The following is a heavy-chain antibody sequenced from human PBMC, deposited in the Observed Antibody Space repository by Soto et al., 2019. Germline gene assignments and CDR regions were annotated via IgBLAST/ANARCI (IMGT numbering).Heavy chain of an antibody. V-gene: IGHV4-30-4*01. CDR3: ARERPDGARLDP. D-gene: IGHD6-6*01. CDR2: IYHSGST. CDR1: GGSISSGDYY. Sequence: QVQLQESGPGLVKPSQTLSLTCTVSGGSISSGDYYWSWIRQPPGKGLEWIGYIYHSGSTYYNPPHKRRVTISVDTSKNQFSLKLSSVTAADTAVYYCARERPDGARLDPWGQGTLVTVSS. J-gene: IGHJ5*02.